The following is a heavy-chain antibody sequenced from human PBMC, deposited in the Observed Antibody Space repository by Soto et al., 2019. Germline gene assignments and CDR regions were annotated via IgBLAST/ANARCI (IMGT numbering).Heavy chain of an antibody. J-gene: IGHJ4*02. CDR1: GFTFSSYA. V-gene: IGHV3-23*01. Sequence: PGGSLRLSCAASGFTFSSYAMSWVRQAPGKGLEWVSAISGSGDSTYYADSVKGRFTISRDNSKNTLFVQVNSRRAEDTAVYYCARGRGWFGELLPYHFDSWGQGTLVTVSS. CDR2: ISGSGDST. D-gene: IGHD3-10*01. CDR3: ARGRGWFGELLPYHFDS.